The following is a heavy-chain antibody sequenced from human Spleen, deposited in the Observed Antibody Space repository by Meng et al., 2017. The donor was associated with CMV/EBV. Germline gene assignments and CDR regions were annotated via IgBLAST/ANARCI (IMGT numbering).Heavy chain of an antibody. J-gene: IGHJ6*02. D-gene: IGHD6-13*01. CDR3: ARSGEQLVHGMDV. CDR1: GFTFSSYD. Sequence: GGSLRLSCEASGFTFSSYDMSWVRQAPGRGLEWVSTISAGDTSTYDADSVKGRFTISRDNAKNSLYLQMNSLRAEDTAVYYCARSGEQLVHGMDVWGQGTTVTVSS. V-gene: IGHV3-23*01. CDR2: ISAGDTST.